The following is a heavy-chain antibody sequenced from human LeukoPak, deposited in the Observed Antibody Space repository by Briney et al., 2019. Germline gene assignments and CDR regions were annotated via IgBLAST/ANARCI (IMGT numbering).Heavy chain of an antibody. D-gene: IGHD1-26*01. CDR3: ARVPGVSGPFDY. Sequence: GGSLRLSCAASGFTFSSYTMTWVRQAPGKGLEWVSGISGSGDSTYYADSVKGRFTISRDNSKNTLYLQMNSLRAEDTAVYYCARVPGVSGPFDYWGQGTLVTVSS. V-gene: IGHV3-23*01. CDR2: ISGSGDST. J-gene: IGHJ4*02. CDR1: GFTFSSYT.